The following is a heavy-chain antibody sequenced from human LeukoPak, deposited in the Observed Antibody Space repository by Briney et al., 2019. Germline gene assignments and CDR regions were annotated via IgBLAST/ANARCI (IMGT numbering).Heavy chain of an antibody. D-gene: IGHD2-2*01. CDR2: IKSKTDGGTT. J-gene: IGHJ6*02. CDR1: GFTFSNAW. V-gene: IGHV3-15*01. CDR3: TTGCSSTSCYGV. Sequence: MPGGSLRLSCAAPGFTFSNAWMSWVRQAPRKGLEWVGRIKSKTDGGTTDYAAPVKGRFTISRDDSKNTLYLQMNSLKTEDTAVYYCTTGCSSTSCYGVWGQGTTVTVSS.